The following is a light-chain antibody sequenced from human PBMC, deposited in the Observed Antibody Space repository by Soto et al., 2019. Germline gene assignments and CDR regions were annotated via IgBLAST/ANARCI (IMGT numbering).Light chain of an antibody. CDR2: DVN. CDR3: SSYTSTWV. J-gene: IGLJ1*01. V-gene: IGLV2-14*01. CDR1: SSDIGGYKY. Sequence: QSALTQPASVSGSPGQSITISCTGASSDIGGYKYVSWYQQYPGEAPKLILYDVNSRPSGVSNRFSGSKSGNTASLTISGLQAVDEADYYCSSYTSTWVFGTGTKLTGL.